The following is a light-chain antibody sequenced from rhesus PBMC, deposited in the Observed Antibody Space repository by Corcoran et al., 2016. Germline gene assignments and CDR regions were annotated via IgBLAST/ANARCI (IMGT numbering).Light chain of an antibody. CDR2: EVT. J-gene: IGLJ1*01. V-gene: IGLV2-23*02. Sequence: QAALTQSPSVSGSPVQSVTMSCTGTSSDIGNYNRVSWYQQHPGKAPKLLIYEVTERPSGVSDRFSGSKSGNTASLTISGLQAEDEADYYCSSCAGSNTFIFGAGTRLTVL. CDR1: SSDIGNYNR. CDR3: SSCAGSNTFI.